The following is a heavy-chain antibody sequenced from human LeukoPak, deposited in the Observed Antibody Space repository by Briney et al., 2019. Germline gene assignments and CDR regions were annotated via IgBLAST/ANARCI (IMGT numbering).Heavy chain of an antibody. V-gene: IGHV4-39*07. Sequence: ASETLSLTCTVSGGSISSSTFYWGWIRQPPGKGLEWIGSLYYSGSTYYNPSLKSRVTISLDSSKNQFSLKLSSVTAADTSVYSCARGNYGTFDYWGQGTLVTVSS. CDR1: GGSISSSTFY. CDR2: LYYSGST. CDR3: ARGNYGTFDY. D-gene: IGHD1-7*01. J-gene: IGHJ4*02.